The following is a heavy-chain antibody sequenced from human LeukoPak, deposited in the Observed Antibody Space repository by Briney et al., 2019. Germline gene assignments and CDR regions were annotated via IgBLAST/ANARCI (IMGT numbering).Heavy chain of an antibody. J-gene: IGHJ4*02. V-gene: IGHV4-61*02. CDR3: AREPVGAGRLDY. D-gene: IGHD1-26*01. CDR2: IYTTGST. CDR1: GGSISSSGYY. Sequence: TASETLSLTCTVSGGSISSSGYYWSWIRQPAGKGLEWIGRIYTTGSTTNYNPSLQSRVTISVDTSKNQFSLNLSSVTAADTAVYYCAREPVGAGRLDYWGQGTLVTVSS.